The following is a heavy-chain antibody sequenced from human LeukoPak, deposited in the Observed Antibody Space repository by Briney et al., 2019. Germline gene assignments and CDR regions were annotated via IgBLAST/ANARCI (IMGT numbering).Heavy chain of an antibody. V-gene: IGHV3-21*01. Sequence: GGSLRLSCTASGFTSTIYRMSWVRQAPGQGLEWVSSITNTGSYTYYADSLKGRFTISRDNAKNSLYLQLNSLRVEDTAVYYCARDDLPEYYMDVWGQGTTVTVSS. CDR2: ITNTGSYT. J-gene: IGHJ6*03. CDR3: ARDDLPEYYMDV. CDR1: GFTSTIYR.